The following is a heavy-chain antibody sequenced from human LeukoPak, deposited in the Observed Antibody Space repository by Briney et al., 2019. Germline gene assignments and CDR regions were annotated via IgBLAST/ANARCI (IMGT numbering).Heavy chain of an antibody. CDR2: INPNSGGT. Sequence: ASVKVSCKASGYTFTGYHMHWVRQAPGQGLEWMGWINPNSGGTNYAQKFQGRVTMTRDTSISTAYMELSRLRSDDTAVYYCARTLYYYDSSGYELPLWGQGTLVTVSS. CDR3: ARTLYYYDSSGYELPL. V-gene: IGHV1-2*02. J-gene: IGHJ4*02. CDR1: GYTFTGYH. D-gene: IGHD3-22*01.